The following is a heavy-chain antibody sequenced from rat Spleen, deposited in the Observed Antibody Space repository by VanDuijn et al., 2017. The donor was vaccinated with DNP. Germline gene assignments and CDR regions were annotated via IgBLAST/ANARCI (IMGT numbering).Heavy chain of an antibody. D-gene: IGHD2-1*01. CDR2: IWTDGDT. CDR1: GFSLTSFP. J-gene: IGHJ4*01. Sequence: QVQLKESGPGLVQPSQTLSLACTVSGFSLTSFPVHWVRQPSGKGLEWMGVIWTDGDTSYNSALKSRLSISRDTSKSQVLLKMNSLQTEDTAMYFCARWSHTYWYAMDAWGQGTSVTVSS. CDR3: ARWSHTYWYAMDA. V-gene: IGHV2-32*01.